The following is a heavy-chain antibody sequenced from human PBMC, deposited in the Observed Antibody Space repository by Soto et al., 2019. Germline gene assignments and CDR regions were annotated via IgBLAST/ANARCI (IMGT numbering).Heavy chain of an antibody. CDR3: TRIDGSYYYYYGMDV. J-gene: IGHJ6*02. CDR1: GFTFSNAW. CDR2: IKSKTDGGTT. V-gene: IGHV3-15*07. Sequence: GGSLRLSCAASGFTFSNAWMNWVRQAPGKGLEWVGRIKSKTDGGTTEYAASVKGRFTISRDDSKSIAYLQMNSLKTEDTAVYYCTRIDGSYYYYYGMDVWGQGTTVTVSS.